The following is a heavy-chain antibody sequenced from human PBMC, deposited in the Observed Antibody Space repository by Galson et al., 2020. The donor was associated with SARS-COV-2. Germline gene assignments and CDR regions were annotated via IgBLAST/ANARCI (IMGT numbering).Heavy chain of an antibody. V-gene: IGHV4-59*08. CDR3: ARTMVVVSYHMDV. CDR2: IYYTGST. CDR1: GGSIKNYY. Sequence: SQTLSLTCTVSGGSIKNYYWSWIRQPPGKGPEWIGFIYYTGSTNYNPSLKSRVTISVDTSENQVSLKLNSVTAADTAVYYCARTMVVVSYHMDVWGQGTAVAVSS. J-gene: IGHJ6*02. D-gene: IGHD3-22*01.